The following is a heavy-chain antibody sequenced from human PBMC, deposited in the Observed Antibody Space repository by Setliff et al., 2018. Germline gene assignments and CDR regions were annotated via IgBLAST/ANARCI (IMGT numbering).Heavy chain of an antibody. CDR3: ARQIDYGDFQYFDY. V-gene: IGHV4-38-2*02. Sequence: SETLSLTCTVSDFSINSGYYWGWIRQSPGEGLEWIGSIYRNGNTYYNPSLKSRVTISVDTSKNQLSLKLNSVTAADTAVYYCARQIDYGDFQYFDYWGQGTLVTVSS. D-gene: IGHD4-17*01. CDR2: IYRNGNT. J-gene: IGHJ4*02. CDR1: DFSINSGYY.